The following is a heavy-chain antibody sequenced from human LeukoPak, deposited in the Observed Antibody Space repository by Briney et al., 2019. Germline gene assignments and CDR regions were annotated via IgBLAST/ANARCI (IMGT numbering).Heavy chain of an antibody. V-gene: IGHV3-33*01. CDR3: ARAYCSSTSCYAFNYYYYGMDV. D-gene: IGHD2-2*01. J-gene: IGHJ6*02. Sequence: PGGSLRLSCAASGCTFSSYGMHWVRQAPGKGLEWVAVIWYDGSNKYYADSVKGRFTISRDNSKNTLYLQMNSLRAEDTAVYYCARAYCSSTSCYAFNYYYYGMDVWGQGTTVTVSS. CDR2: IWYDGSNK. CDR1: GCTFSSYG.